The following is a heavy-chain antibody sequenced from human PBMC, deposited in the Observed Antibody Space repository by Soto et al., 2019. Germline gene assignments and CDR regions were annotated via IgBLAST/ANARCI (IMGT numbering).Heavy chain of an antibody. V-gene: IGHV3-9*01. J-gene: IGHJ6*02. CDR1: GVTCDDFA. CDR3: VKGRGSYEVKFGMDV. CDR2: VDWKSGST. Sequence: ALRGSCAASGVTCDDFAMHWVRQAPGKGLEWVSGVDWKSGSTAYADSVKGRFTISRDNARNSLYLQMNSLRAEDTALYYCVKGRGSYEVKFGMDVWRQGTLVTVSS. D-gene: IGHD6-25*01.